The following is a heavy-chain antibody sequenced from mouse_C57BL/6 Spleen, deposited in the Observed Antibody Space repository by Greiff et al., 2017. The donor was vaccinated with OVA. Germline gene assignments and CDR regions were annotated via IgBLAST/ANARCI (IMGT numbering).Heavy chain of an antibody. Sequence: QVQLQQPGAELVRPGSSVKLSCKASGYTFTIYWMHWVKQRPIQGLEWIGNIDPSDSETHYNQKFKDKATLTVDKSSSTAYMQLSSLTSEDSAVYYCARDSSGYYFDYWGQGTTLTVSS. J-gene: IGHJ2*01. CDR3: ARDSSGYYFDY. CDR1: GYTFTIYW. CDR2: IDPSDSET. D-gene: IGHD3-2*02. V-gene: IGHV1-52*01.